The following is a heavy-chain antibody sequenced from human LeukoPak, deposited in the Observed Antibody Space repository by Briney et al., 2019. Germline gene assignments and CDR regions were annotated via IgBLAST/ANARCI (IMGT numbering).Heavy chain of an antibody. CDR1: GGSFSPYK. D-gene: IGHD2-15*01. V-gene: IGHV4-4*08. CDR3: AREWSGLAY. J-gene: IGHJ4*02. Sequence: SETLSLTCTVSGGSFSPYKWAWIRQPPGKGLEYIAFMYESGITNYNPSLKSRVTISLDTSKNQLSLKLSSVTATDTAVYYCAREWSGLAYWGQGTLVTVSS. CDR2: MYESGIT.